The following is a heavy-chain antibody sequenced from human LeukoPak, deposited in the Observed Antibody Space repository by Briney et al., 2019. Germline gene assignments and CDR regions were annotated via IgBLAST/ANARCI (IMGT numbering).Heavy chain of an antibody. D-gene: IGHD5-18*01. J-gene: IGHJ4*02. CDR2: INPSGGST. Sequence: ASVKVSCKASGYTFTSYYMHWVRQAPGQGLEWMGIINPSGGSTSYAQKFLGRVTMTRDTSKNQFSLKLSSVTAADTAVYYCASTPQLWFDGAVLFYWGQGTLVTVSS. CDR3: ASTPQLWFDGAVLFY. V-gene: IGHV1-46*01. CDR1: GYTFTSYY.